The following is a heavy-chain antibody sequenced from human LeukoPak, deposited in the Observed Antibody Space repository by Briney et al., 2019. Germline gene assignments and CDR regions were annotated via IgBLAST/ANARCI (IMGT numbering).Heavy chain of an antibody. CDR2: IIHSGST. V-gene: IGHV4-34*12. CDR3: ARQGRISMIVVLIEDAFDI. CDR1: GVSFSGYY. J-gene: IGHJ3*02. Sequence: SETLSLTCAVYGVSFSGYYWSWIRQPPGKGLEWIGEIIHSGSTYYNPSLKSRVTISVDTSKNQFSLKLSSVTAADTAVYYCARQGRISMIVVLIEDAFDIWGQGTMVTVSS. D-gene: IGHD3-22*01.